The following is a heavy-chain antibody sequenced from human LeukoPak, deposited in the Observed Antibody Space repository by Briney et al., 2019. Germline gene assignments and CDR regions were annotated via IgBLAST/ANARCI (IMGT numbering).Heavy chain of an antibody. CDR3: ARGAYYYGSGSYLRGYFRH. D-gene: IGHD3-10*01. CDR1: GGSFSGYY. CDR2: INHSGST. J-gene: IGHJ1*01. Sequence: SETLSLTCAVYGGSFSGYYWSWIRQPPGKGLEWIGEINHSGSTDSNPSLKRRVTISVDTSKNQLSLKLSSVTAADTAVYYCARGAYYYGSGSYLRGYFRHWGQGTLVTVSS. V-gene: IGHV4-34*01.